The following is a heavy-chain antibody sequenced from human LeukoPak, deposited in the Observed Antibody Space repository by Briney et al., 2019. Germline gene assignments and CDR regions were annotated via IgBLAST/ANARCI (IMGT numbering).Heavy chain of an antibody. Sequence: GGSLRLSCAASGFTVSSNYMSWVRQAPGKGLEWVSLIYSGGRIFYADSVKGRFIISTDNSKNTLYLQMNSLRAEDTAVYYCASGFSYGKVDYWGQGTLVTVSS. CDR3: ASGFSYGKVDY. D-gene: IGHD5-18*01. J-gene: IGHJ4*02. CDR2: IYSGGRI. CDR1: GFTVSSNY. V-gene: IGHV3-66*01.